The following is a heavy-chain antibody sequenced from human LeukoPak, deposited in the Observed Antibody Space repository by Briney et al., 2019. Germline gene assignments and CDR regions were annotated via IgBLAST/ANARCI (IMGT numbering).Heavy chain of an antibody. CDR1: GFTFSGNH. CDR2: IYSDGDT. D-gene: IGHD5-24*01. J-gene: IGHJ4*02. Sequence: PGGSLRLSCVVSGFTFSGNHMNWVRQAPGKGLEWVSVIYSDGDTYYEDSVKGRFTISRDNSKNTLYLQMNSLKPEDTAVYYCVRDPRDGYGHFDYWGQGTLVTVSS. V-gene: IGHV3-66*02. CDR3: VRDPRDGYGHFDY.